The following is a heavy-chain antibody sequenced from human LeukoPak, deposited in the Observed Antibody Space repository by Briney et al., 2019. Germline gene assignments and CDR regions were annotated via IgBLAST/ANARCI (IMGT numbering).Heavy chain of an antibody. CDR1: GGSISSYY. Sequence: PSETLSLTCTVSGGSISSYYWSWIRQPPGKGLEWIGYIYYSGSTNYNPSLKSRITISVDTSKNQFSLKLSSVTAADTAVYYCARRSQDYGDYFFDYWGQGTLVTVSS. CDR2: IYYSGST. V-gene: IGHV4-59*08. J-gene: IGHJ4*02. D-gene: IGHD4-17*01. CDR3: ARRSQDYGDYFFDY.